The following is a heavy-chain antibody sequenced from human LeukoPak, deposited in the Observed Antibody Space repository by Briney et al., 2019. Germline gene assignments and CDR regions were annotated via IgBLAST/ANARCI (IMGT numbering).Heavy chain of an antibody. CDR3: ARQYYYNRAIYSKLDY. J-gene: IGHJ4*02. V-gene: IGHV4-39*01. CDR2: MYYSGIT. CDR1: GGSISSSYY. Sequence: PSETLSLTCTVSGGSISSSYYWGWIRQPPGKGLEWIGCMYYSGITYYNPSLKSRVTISVDTSKNQFSLKLSSVTAADTAVYYCARQYYYNRAIYSKLDYWGQGTLVTVSS. D-gene: IGHD3-22*01.